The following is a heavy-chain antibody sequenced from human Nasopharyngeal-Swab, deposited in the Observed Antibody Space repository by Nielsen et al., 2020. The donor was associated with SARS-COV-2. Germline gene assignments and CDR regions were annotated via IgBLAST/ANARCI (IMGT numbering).Heavy chain of an antibody. V-gene: IGHV3-7*03. CDR1: GFTFSRSW. Sequence: GGSLRLSCAASGFTFSRSWMSWVRQAQGKGLEWVDNRKEDGSEKYYVDSVKSRFTLSRDNAKNSLYLQMNSLRAEDTAVYYCAGGNSADHWGQGTLVTVSS. J-gene: IGHJ4*02. D-gene: IGHD4-23*01. CDR2: RKEDGSEK. CDR3: AGGNSADH.